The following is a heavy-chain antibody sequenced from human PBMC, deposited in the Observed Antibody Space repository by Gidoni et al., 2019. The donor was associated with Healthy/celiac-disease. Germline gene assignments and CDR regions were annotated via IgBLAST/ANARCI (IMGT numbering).Heavy chain of an antibody. D-gene: IGHD2-15*01. Sequence: QVQLQESGPGLVKPSQTLSLTCTVSGGSISSGGYYWSWIRQPPGKGLEWIGYIYYSGSTYYNPSLKSLVTISVDTSKNQFSLKLSSVTAADTAVYYCARVSSGCSGGSCYFSGFDYWGQGTLVTVSS. CDR3: ARVSSGCSGGSCYFSGFDY. CDR1: GGSISSGGYY. V-gene: IGHV4-31*01. J-gene: IGHJ4*02. CDR2: IYYSGST.